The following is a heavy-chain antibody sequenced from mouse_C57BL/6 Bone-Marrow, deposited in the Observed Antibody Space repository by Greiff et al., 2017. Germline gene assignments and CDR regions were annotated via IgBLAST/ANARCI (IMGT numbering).Heavy chain of an antibody. J-gene: IGHJ1*03. V-gene: IGHV1-20*01. CDR2: INPYNGDT. CDR3: ARGSITTVVAHWYFDV. CDR1: GYSFTGYF. Sequence: EVQLQQSGPELVKPGDSVKISCKASGYSFTGYFMNWVMQSHGKSLEWIGRINPYNGDTFYNQKFKGKATLTVDKSSSTAHMELRSLTSEDSAVYYCARGSITTVVAHWYFDVWGTGTTVTVSS. D-gene: IGHD1-1*01.